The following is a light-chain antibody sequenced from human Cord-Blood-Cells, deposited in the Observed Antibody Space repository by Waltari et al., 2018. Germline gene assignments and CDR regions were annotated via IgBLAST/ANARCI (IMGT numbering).Light chain of an antibody. V-gene: IGLV2-14*01. CDR1: SSDVGGYNS. J-gene: IGLJ1*01. Sequence: QSALTPPPAVSGSPRQSITISCTGTSSDVGGYNSVSWYQQHPGKAPKLMIYEVSNRPSGVSNRFSGSKSGNTASLTISGLQAEDEADYYCSSYTSSSTLVFGTGTKVTVL. CDR2: EVS. CDR3: SSYTSSSTLV.